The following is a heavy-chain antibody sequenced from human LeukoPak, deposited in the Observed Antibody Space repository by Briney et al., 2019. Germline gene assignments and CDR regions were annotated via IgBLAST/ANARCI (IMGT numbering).Heavy chain of an antibody. V-gene: IGHV1-18*01. CDR2: ISAYNGNT. CDR3: ARGSYSNFDY. J-gene: IGHJ4*02. Sequence: GGSLRLSCSASGFTFSSYGISWVRQAPGQGLEWMGWISAYNGNTNYAQKLQGRVTMTTDTSTSTAYMELRSLRSDDTAVYYCARGSYSNFDYWGQGTLVTVSS. CDR1: GFTFSSYG. D-gene: IGHD1-26*01.